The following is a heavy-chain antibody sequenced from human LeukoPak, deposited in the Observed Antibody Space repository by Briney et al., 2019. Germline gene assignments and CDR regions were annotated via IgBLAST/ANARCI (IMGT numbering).Heavy chain of an antibody. J-gene: IGHJ6*03. CDR3: ARIAEDYYYYYYMDV. CDR2: MNPNSGNT. V-gene: IGHV1-8*03. Sequence: ASVKVSCKASGYTFTSYDINWVRQATGQGLEWMGWMNPNSGNTGYAQKFQGRVTITRNTSISTAYMELNSLRSEDTAVYYCARIAEDYYYYYYMDVWGKGTTVTVSS. CDR1: GYTFTSYD.